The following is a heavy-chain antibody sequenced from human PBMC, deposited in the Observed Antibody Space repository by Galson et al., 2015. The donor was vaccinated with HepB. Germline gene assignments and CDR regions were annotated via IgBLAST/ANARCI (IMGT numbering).Heavy chain of an antibody. CDR1: GFTFSGSA. D-gene: IGHD3-22*01. CDR2: IRSKANSYAT. Sequence: SLRLSCAASGFTFSGSAMHWVRQASGKGLEWVGRIRSKANSYATAYAASVKGRFTISRDDSKNTAYLQMNSLKTEDTAVYYCTRRGYESSGYHYWGQGTLVTVSA. J-gene: IGHJ4*02. V-gene: IGHV3-73*01. CDR3: TRRGYESSGYHY.